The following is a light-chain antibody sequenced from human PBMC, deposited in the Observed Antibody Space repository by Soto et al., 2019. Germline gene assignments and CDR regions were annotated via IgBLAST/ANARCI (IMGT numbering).Light chain of an antibody. V-gene: IGLV1-44*01. Sequence: QSVLTQPPSASGTPGQRVTISCSGSSSNIGSNTVHWYQQFPGTAPKLLLYTNYQRPSGVPDRFSGSKSGTSASLAISGLQFEDEADYYCATWEDRLNGVVFGGGTKLTVL. J-gene: IGLJ2*01. CDR1: SSNIGSNT. CDR3: ATWEDRLNGVV. CDR2: TNY.